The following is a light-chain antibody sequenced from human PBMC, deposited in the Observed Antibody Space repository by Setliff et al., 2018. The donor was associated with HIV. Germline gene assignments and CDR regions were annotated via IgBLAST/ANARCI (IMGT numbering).Light chain of an antibody. CDR3: SSYTSSIPLYV. CDR2: DVS. Sequence: QSVLTQPASVSGSPGQSITISCTGTSSDVGGYNYVSWYQQHPGKAPKLMISDVSKRPSGVSSRFSGSKSGNTASLTISGLQTEDEADYYCSSYTSSIPLYVFGTGTKVTVL. V-gene: IGLV2-14*01. CDR1: SSDVGGYNY. J-gene: IGLJ1*01.